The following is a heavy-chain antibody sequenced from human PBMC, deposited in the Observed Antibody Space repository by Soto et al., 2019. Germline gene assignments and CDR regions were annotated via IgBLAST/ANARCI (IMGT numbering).Heavy chain of an antibody. J-gene: IGHJ3*02. CDR3: AKRHKAGGWYVDDAFYS. D-gene: IGHD6-19*01. Sequence: GGSLRLSCAASGLPFDTYAMALVRQAPGKGLEWVSRISGSGGTIYYADSVKGRFTISRDNSKNTLYLQMNSLRAEDTAVYYCAKRHKAGGWYVDDAFYSWGQGKRV. V-gene: IGHV3-23*01. CDR2: ISGSGGTI. CDR1: GLPFDTYA.